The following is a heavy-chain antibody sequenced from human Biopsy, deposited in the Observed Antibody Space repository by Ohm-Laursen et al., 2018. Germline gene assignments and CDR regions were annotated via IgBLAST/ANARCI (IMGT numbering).Heavy chain of an antibody. CDR1: GGAISTDGYY. CDR2: IYHSGIT. Sequence: SQTLSLTCTVSGGAISTDGYYWSWIRQHPGKGLEWIAYIYHSGITFSNPSLGSRITISVNTSANRFSLSLTSVTAADTAVYYCAGVEGEQLINSGMDVWGQGTTVTVSS. CDR3: AGVEGEQLINSGMDV. J-gene: IGHJ6*02. D-gene: IGHD1-1*01. V-gene: IGHV4-31*03.